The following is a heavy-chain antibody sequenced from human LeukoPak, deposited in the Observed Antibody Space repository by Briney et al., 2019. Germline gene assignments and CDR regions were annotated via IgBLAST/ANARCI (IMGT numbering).Heavy chain of an antibody. J-gene: IGHJ4*02. V-gene: IGHV3-23*01. CDR2: ISGSGAYT. CDR3: AKARPDRIAVAGPFDY. CDR1: GFTVINYA. D-gene: IGHD6-19*01. Sequence: GGSLRLSCAASGFTVINYAMNWVRQAPGKGLEWVSAISGSGAYTYYADSVKGRFTISRDSSKNTLYLQMNRLRVEDTAVYYCAKARPDRIAVAGPFDYWGQGTLVTVSS.